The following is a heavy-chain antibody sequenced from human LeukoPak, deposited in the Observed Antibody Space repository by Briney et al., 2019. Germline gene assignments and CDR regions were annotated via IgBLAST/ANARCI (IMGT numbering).Heavy chain of an antibody. V-gene: IGHV4-59*01. D-gene: IGHD1-14*01. CDR2: IYYSGST. CDR3: ARGVRNRSWFDP. Sequence: SETLSLTCTVSGGSISSYYWSWIRQPPGKGLEWIGYIYYSGSTNYNPSLKSRVTISVDTSKNQFSLKLSSVTAADTAVYYCARGVRNRSWFDPWGQGTLVTVSS. J-gene: IGHJ5*02. CDR1: GGSISSYY.